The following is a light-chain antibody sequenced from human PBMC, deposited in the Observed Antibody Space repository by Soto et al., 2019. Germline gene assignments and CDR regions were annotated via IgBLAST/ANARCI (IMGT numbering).Light chain of an antibody. CDR1: SSAVGGYDY. J-gene: IGLJ1*01. CDR3: SSHTSGSTRV. CDR2: EVT. V-gene: IGLV2-14*01. Sequence: QSVLTQPASVSGSPGQSIAISCTGTSSAVGGYDYVSWYQQQPDKAPKLMIYEVTQRPSGVSNRFSGSKSGNTASLTISGLQAEDEADYYCSSHTSGSTRVFGTGTKVTVL.